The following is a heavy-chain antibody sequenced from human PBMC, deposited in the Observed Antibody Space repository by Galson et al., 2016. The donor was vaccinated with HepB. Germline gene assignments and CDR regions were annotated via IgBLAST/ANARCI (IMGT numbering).Heavy chain of an antibody. Sequence: FPRHPRAASGLTLSNSGLHRLPQAAAQGLACETTIRSAGRHKYYADSVKGRFTISRDNSKNTLYLQMNSLRAEETAVYYCAREGLYTVAYPLYIMDVWGQGTTVTVSS. CDR1: GLTLSNSG. V-gene: IGHV3-33*01. CDR3: AREGLYTVAYPLYIMDV. CDR2: IRSAGRHK. D-gene: IGHD4-23*01. J-gene: IGHJ6*02.